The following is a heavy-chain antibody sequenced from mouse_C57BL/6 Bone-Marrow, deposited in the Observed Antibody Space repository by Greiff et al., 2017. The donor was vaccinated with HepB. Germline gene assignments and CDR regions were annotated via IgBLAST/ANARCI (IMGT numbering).Heavy chain of an antibody. CDR2: IYPGDGDT. D-gene: IGHD3-1*01. Sequence: VQLQQSGPELVKPGASVKISCKASGYAFSSSWMNWVKQRPGKGLEWIGRIYPGDGDTNYNGKFKGKATLTADKSSSTAYMQLSSLTSEDSAVYFCASSEGKKGSWFAYWGQGTLVTVSA. J-gene: IGHJ3*01. CDR1: GYAFSSSW. V-gene: IGHV1-82*01. CDR3: ASSEGKKGSWFAY.